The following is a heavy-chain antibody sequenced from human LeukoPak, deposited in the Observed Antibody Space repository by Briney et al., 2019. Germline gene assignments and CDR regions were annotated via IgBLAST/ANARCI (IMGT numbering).Heavy chain of an antibody. D-gene: IGHD3-9*01. CDR1: GGSISTSSYY. Sequence: SETLSLTCTVSGGSISTSSYYWGWIRQPPGKGLECIGNIYYSGSTYYNPSLKSRVTISVDTSKNQFSLKLNSVTAADTAVYYCARDDIPGSFDIWGQGTMVTVSS. CDR3: ARDDIPGSFDI. CDR2: IYYSGST. J-gene: IGHJ3*02. V-gene: IGHV4-39*07.